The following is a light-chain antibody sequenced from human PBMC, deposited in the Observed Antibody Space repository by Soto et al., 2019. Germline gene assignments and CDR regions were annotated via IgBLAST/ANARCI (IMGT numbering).Light chain of an antibody. V-gene: IGKV3-20*01. CDR1: QTVTSNS. CDR2: NTS. Sequence: IVLTQSPGTLSLSPGERVTLSCRASQTVTSNSLAWHQQKPGQPPRLLIYNTSSRATGIPDRFSGSGSGTDFTLTISRLEPEDFAVYYCQQYGGSPYTFVQGTKLEIK. J-gene: IGKJ2*01. CDR3: QQYGGSPYT.